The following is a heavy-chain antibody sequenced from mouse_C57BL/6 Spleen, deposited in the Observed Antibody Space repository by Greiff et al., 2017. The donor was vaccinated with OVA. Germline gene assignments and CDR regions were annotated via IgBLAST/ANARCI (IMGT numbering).Heavy chain of an antibody. D-gene: IGHD1-1*01. CDR1: GFNIKDYY. CDR3: TSSITTVVAS. Sequence: VQLQQSGAELVGSGSSVNLHFPSSGFNIKDYYMHWVKQRPEQGLEWIGRIDPEDGDTEYAPKFQGKATMTADTSSNTAYLQLSSLTSEDTAVYYCTSSITTVVASWGQGTTLTVSS. CDR2: IDPEDGDT. J-gene: IGHJ2*01. V-gene: IGHV14-1*01.